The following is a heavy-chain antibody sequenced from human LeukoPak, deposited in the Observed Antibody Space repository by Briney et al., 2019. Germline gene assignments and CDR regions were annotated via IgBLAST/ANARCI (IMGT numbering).Heavy chain of an antibody. CDR1: GCSISSYD. CDR3: ARRLWFGELDY. CDR2: IYYSGST. V-gene: IGHV4-59*08. J-gene: IGHJ4*02. Sequence: WETLSLTCTASGCSISSYDLSWIRQPPGKGLEWIGYIYYSGSTNYNPSLKSRVTISVDTSKNQFSLKLSSVTAADTAVYYCARRLWFGELDYWGQGTLVTVSS. D-gene: IGHD3-10*01.